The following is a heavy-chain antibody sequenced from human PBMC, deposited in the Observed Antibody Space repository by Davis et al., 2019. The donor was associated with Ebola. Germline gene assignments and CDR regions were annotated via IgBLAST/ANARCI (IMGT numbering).Heavy chain of an antibody. CDR3: ARRRAARLYNWFDP. V-gene: IGHV1-2*02. D-gene: IGHD6-6*01. CDR1: GYTFTGYY. CDR2: INPNSGGT. J-gene: IGHJ5*02. Sequence: ASVKVSCKASGYTFTGYYMHWVRQAPGQGLEWMGWINPNSGGTNYAQKFQGRVTMTRDTSISTAYMELSSLRSEDTAVYYCARRRAARLYNWFDPWGQGTLVTVSS.